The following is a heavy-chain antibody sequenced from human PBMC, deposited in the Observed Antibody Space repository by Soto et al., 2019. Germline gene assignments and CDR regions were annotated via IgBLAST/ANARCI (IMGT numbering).Heavy chain of an antibody. D-gene: IGHD3-22*01. Sequence: VKVSCKASVGPFSSYAISWVRQAPRQWLEWMGGIIPIFGTANYAQKFQGRVTITADESTSTAYMELSSLRSEDTAVYYCASSYYYDSSGYDYGMDVWGQGTTVTVSS. CDR2: IIPIFGTA. CDR3: ASSYYYDSSGYDYGMDV. J-gene: IGHJ6*02. CDR1: VGPFSSYA. V-gene: IGHV1-69*01.